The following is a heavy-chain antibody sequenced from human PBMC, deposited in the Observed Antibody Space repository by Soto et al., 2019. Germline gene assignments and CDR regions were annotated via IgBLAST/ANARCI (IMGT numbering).Heavy chain of an antibody. D-gene: IGHD2-8*01. CDR1: GYTFSRYG. Sequence: QGQLVQSGGEVKKPGASVKVSCRASGYTFSRYGISWVRQAHGQGLEWMGWISGYNGDTNYAQKFQGRVTMTIDTSTTTAYMELRGLTSDDTAIYYCAKNGQPSYYYYGLDVWGQGTTVTVSS. V-gene: IGHV1-18*01. CDR2: ISGYNGDT. J-gene: IGHJ6*02. CDR3: AKNGQPSYYYYGLDV.